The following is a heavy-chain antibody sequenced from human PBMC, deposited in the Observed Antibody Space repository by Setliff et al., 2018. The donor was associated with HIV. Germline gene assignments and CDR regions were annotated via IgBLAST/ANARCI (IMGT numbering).Heavy chain of an antibody. D-gene: IGHD6-19*01. J-gene: IGHJ3*02. CDR3: VRDKWLVPDTFDI. V-gene: IGHV3-11*05. CDR2: ISSSSSYT. Sequence: RLSCAASGFTFSDYYMSWIRQAPGKGLEWVSYISSSSSYTNYADSVKGRFTISRDNAKNSLYLQMNSLRAEDMALYYCVRDKWLVPDTFDIWGQGTMVTVSS. CDR1: GFTFSDYY.